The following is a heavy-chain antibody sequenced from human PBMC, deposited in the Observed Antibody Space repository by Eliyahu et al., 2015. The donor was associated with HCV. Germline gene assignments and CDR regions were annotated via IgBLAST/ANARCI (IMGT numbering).Heavy chain of an antibody. CDR1: GGTFNTYA. J-gene: IGHJ3*02. CDR2: IIPTFERA. Sequence: QVQLVQSGAEVKKPGSSVKVSCKASGGTFNTYAIGWVRXAPGQGPEWVGGIIPTFERANYAQKFQGRVTITADESTSTAFMELRSLRSEDTAMYYCARDHCNAPTCSFDALDIWGQGTMVTVS. CDR3: ARDHCNAPTCSFDALDI. V-gene: IGHV1-69*01. D-gene: IGHD2/OR15-2a*01.